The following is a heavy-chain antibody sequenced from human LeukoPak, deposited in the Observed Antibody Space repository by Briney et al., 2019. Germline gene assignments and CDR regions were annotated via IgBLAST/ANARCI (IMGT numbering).Heavy chain of an antibody. CDR3: TRGLAAAYDYNWFDS. D-gene: IGHD5-12*01. CDR1: GDSISSGSYY. V-gene: IGHV4-61*02. Sequence: PSQTLSLTCTVSGDSISSGSYYWSWIRQPAGKGLEWIGRIYTSESTNYNPSLKSRVTISADTSKNQFSLKLTSVTAADTAVYFCTRGLAAAYDYNWFDSWGQGTLVTVSS. J-gene: IGHJ5*01. CDR2: IYTSEST.